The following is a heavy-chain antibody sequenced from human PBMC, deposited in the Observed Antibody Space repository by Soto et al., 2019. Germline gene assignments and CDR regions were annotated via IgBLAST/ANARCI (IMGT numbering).Heavy chain of an antibody. Sequence: GGPLRLSWAVAGFSFRDSAIHWVRQAPGKGLEWVAVIWYDGSNKYYADSVKGRFTISRDNSKNTLYLQMNSLRAEDTAVYYCARDYYGSGIYYYYGMDVWGQGTTVTVSS. J-gene: IGHJ6*02. CDR1: GFSFRDSA. CDR3: ARDYYGSGIYYYYGMDV. D-gene: IGHD3-10*01. V-gene: IGHV3-33*08. CDR2: IWYDGSNK.